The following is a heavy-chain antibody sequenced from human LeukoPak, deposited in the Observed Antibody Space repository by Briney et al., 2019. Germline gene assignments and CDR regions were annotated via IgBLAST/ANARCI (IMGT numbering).Heavy chain of an antibody. V-gene: IGHV3-23*01. CDR3: ARDLSEYSSSAYC. D-gene: IGHD6-6*01. J-gene: IGHJ4*02. Sequence: GGSLRLSCAASGFTFSNYAMSWVRQAPGKGLEWVSAISGSASSTYHADSVKGRFTISRDNSKNTLYLQMNSLRPEDTAVYYCARDLSEYSSSAYCWGQGTLVTVYS. CDR2: ISGSASST. CDR1: GFTFSNYA.